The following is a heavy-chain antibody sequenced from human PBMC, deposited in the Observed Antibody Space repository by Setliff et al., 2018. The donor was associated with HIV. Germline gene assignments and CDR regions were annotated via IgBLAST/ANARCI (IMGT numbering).Heavy chain of an antibody. CDR3: ARMEYDVRGRAPNWFDP. Sequence: ASVKVSCKASGYSFTTYDINWARQAPGQGLEWMEWVDPNTGNAGYEQKFQGRVTMTRDTSISTAYMELSSLTSEDTAVYYCARMEYDVRGRAPNWFDPWGPGTLVTVSS. CDR1: GYSFTTYD. V-gene: IGHV1-8*01. D-gene: IGHD2-8*01. CDR2: VDPNTGNA. J-gene: IGHJ5*02.